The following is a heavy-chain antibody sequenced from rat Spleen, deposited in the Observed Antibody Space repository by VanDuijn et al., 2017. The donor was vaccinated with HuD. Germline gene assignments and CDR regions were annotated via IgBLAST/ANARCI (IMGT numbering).Heavy chain of an antibody. CDR2: INTGSGTT. V-gene: IGHV1-43*01. D-gene: IGHD1-1*01. Sequence: QVQLQQSGAELAKPGSSVKISCKASGYTFTSYYISWIKQTTGQGPEYIGSINTGSGTTNYNEKFKGKATLTVDKSSSTAFMQLSSLTPDDSAVYYCARRGWSSCDYWGQGVMVTVSS. J-gene: IGHJ2*01. CDR3: ARRGWSSCDY. CDR1: GYTFTSYY.